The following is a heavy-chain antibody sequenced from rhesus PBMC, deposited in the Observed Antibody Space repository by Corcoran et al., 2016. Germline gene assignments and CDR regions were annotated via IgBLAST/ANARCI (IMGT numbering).Heavy chain of an antibody. CDR2: ISRDSSYI. CDR1: GFTFSSYG. CDR3: TSEYCTSTTCYP. Sequence: EVQLVESGGGLVQPGGSLRLSCAASGFTFSSYGMSWVRQAPGKGLEWVSSISRDSSYIYYADSVKGRFTISRDNAKNSLSLQMNSLRAEDTAVYYCTSEYCTSTTCYPWGPGVLVTVSS. V-gene: IGHV3S16*01. D-gene: IGHD2-2*01. J-gene: IGHJ5-1*01.